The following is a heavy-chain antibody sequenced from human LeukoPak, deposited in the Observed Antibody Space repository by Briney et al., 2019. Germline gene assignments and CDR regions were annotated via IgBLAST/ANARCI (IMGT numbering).Heavy chain of an antibody. CDR1: GFTFSSYC. CDR3: AKNAGYSYGLYYFDY. Sequence: PGGSLRLSCAASGFTFSSYCMHWVRQAPGKGLEWVGFIRYDGSNKYYADSVKGRFTIPRDNSKNTVYLQMDSLRAEDSAVYYCAKNAGYSYGLYYFDYWGQGTLVTVSS. J-gene: IGHJ4*02. V-gene: IGHV3-30*02. CDR2: IRYDGSNK. D-gene: IGHD5-18*01.